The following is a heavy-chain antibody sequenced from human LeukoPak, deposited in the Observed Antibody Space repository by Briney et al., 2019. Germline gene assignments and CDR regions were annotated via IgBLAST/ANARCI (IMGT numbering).Heavy chain of an antibody. CDR1: GFTFDDYA. V-gene: IGHV3-23*01. CDR3: AKEYSSGWFDY. Sequence: GGSLRLSCAASGFTFDDYAMHWVRQAPGKGLEWVAGISGGGGSTYYADSVKGRFTISRDNSKNTLYLQMNSLRAEDTAVYYCAKEYSSGWFDYWGEGTLVTVSS. CDR2: ISGGGGST. J-gene: IGHJ4*02. D-gene: IGHD6-19*01.